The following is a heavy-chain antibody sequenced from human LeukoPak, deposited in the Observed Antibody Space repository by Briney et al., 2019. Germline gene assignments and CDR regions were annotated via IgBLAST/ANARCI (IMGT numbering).Heavy chain of an antibody. Sequence: SVKVSCKASGGTFSSYAISWVRQAPGQGLEWMGGIIPIFGTTNYAQKFQGRVTITADKSTSTAYMELSSLRSADTAVYYCARGFSVPYYYDSSGYYGFDYWGQGTLVTVSS. CDR3: ARGFSVPYYYDSSGYYGFDY. D-gene: IGHD3-22*01. CDR1: GGTFSSYA. J-gene: IGHJ4*02. V-gene: IGHV1-69*06. CDR2: IIPIFGTT.